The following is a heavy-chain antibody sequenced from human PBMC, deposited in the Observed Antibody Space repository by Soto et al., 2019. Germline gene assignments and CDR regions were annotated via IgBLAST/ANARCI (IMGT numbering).Heavy chain of an antibody. J-gene: IGHJ4*02. D-gene: IGHD5-12*01. Sequence: PGGYLRLSCEASGFTFSGKKYLTWVRQAPGKGPEWVSAISGSGGSTYYADSVKGRFTISRDNPKNTLYLQMNSLRADDTAIYYCWKSPNTVATAALYCGQGTLVTVSS. CDR3: WKSPNTVATAALY. V-gene: IGHV3-23*01. CDR2: ISGSGGST. CDR1: GFTFSGKKY.